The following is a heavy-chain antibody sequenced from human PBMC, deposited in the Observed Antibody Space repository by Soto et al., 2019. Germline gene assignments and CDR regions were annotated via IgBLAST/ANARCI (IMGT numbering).Heavy chain of an antibody. Sequence: GGSLRLSYAASRFIFSRYAMSWVRQAPGKGLEWVSGISGNGDNTYYADSVKGRFTIFRDNSKDTVFLHMNSLRDEDTAVYYCAREETAWPLAYGLDVWGQGTTVTVSS. V-gene: IGHV3-23*01. CDR2: ISGNGDNT. J-gene: IGHJ6*02. CDR3: AREETAWPLAYGLDV. D-gene: IGHD2-21*02. CDR1: RFIFSRYA.